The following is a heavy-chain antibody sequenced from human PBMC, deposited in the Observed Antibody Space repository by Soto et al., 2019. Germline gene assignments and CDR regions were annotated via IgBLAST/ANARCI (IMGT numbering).Heavy chain of an antibody. V-gene: IGHV4-30-4*01. CDR2: IYYSGST. Sequence: QVLLQESGPGLVQPSQTLSLTCTVSGGSISSSYYYWSWIRQPPGKGLEWIGYIYYSGSTYYNPSLKSRLTISVDTSQNQFSLKLNSVTAADTAVYYCARENSGYDPTGSFDYWGQGTLVTVSS. J-gene: IGHJ4*02. CDR1: GGSISSSYYY. CDR3: ARENSGYDPTGSFDY. D-gene: IGHD5-12*01.